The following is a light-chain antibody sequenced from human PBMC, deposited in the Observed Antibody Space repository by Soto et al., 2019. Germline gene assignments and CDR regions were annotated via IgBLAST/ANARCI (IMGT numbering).Light chain of an antibody. J-gene: IGKJ1*01. Sequence: DIQMTQSPSSLSASVGDRVTITCQASQDISNYLNWYQQKPGKAPKLLIYDASNLQSGVPSRFSGSESGTEFTLTISSLQPEDFATYYCQQLNNYPRTFGQGTKVDIK. CDR3: QQLNNYPRT. V-gene: IGKV1-9*01. CDR1: QDISNY. CDR2: DAS.